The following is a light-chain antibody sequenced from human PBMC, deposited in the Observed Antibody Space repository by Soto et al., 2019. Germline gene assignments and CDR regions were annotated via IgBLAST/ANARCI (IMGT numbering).Light chain of an antibody. CDR3: SSYPRSSTLV. J-gene: IGLJ2*01. V-gene: IGLV2-14*01. CDR1: SSDVGADNY. CDR2: DVS. Sequence: QSALTQPASVSGSPGQSITICCTGTSSDVGADNYVSWYQQHPGKAPKLLIFDVSNRPSGVSNRFSGSKSGNTASLTISGLQAEDEGAYYCSSYPRSSTLVFGGGTKLTVL.